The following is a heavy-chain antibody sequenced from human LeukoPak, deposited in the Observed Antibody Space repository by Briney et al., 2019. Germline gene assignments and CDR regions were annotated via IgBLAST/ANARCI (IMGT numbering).Heavy chain of an antibody. CDR2: IRYDGSHK. Sequence: GGSLRLSCAASGFTFSSYGMHWVRQAPGKGLEWVAFIRYDGSHKYYADSVKGRFTISRDNAKNSLYLQMNSLRAEDTAVYYCARGYDFWSGYSDYWGQGTLVTVSS. J-gene: IGHJ4*02. CDR1: GFTFSSYG. CDR3: ARGYDFWSGYSDY. D-gene: IGHD3-3*01. V-gene: IGHV3-30*02.